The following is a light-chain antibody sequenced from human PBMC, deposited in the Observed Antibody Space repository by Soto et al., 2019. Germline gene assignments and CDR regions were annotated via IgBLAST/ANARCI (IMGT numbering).Light chain of an antibody. CDR3: QQYHNWPRLYT. V-gene: IGKV3-15*01. Sequence: EIVMTQSPATLSVSPGERATVSCRASQSVSSNLAWYQQKPGQAPRLLIYGASTRATGIPARFSGSGSGTEFTLNISSLQSEDFAVYYCQQYHNWPRLYTFGQGTKLEIK. CDR2: GAS. J-gene: IGKJ2*01. CDR1: QSVSSN.